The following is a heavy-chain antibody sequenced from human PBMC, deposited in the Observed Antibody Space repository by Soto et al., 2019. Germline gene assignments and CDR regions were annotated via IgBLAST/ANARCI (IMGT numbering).Heavy chain of an antibody. Sequence: HPVGSLRLSCAAPGFTFSSYAMSWVRQAPGKGLESVSAISGSGGRTYYADSVKGRFTISRDNSKNTLYLQMNSLRAEDTDVYYCAKGLQYSSSFFDYRGQGALVTVSS. J-gene: IGHJ4*02. V-gene: IGHV3-23*01. CDR3: AKGLQYSSSFFDY. CDR2: ISGSGGRT. D-gene: IGHD6-13*01. CDR1: GFTFSSYA.